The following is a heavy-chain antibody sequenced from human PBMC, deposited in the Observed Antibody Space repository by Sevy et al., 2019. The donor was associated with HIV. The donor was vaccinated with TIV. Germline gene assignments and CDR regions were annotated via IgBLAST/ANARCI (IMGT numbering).Heavy chain of an antibody. V-gene: IGHV3-43*01. D-gene: IGHD6-19*01. Sequence: GGSLRLSCAVSGFSFSGYAMHWVRQGPRKALEWISLISWSGDNTYYADSVKGRFTSSRDNTKNSLYLQMHSLTSDDTALYYCVKDAGVAGSGYYFDSWGQGTLVTVSS. J-gene: IGHJ4*02. CDR2: ISWSGDNT. CDR3: VKDAGVAGSGYYFDS. CDR1: GFSFSGYA.